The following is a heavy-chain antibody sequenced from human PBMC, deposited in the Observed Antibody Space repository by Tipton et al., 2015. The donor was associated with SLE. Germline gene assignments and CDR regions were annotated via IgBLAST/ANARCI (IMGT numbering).Heavy chain of an antibody. CDR3: TTGLWFRDLFSY. J-gene: IGHJ4*02. D-gene: IGHD3-10*01. CDR2: IASKTDDGTT. V-gene: IGHV3-15*04. CDR1: GFTFNNAW. Sequence: SLRLSCAASGFTFNNAWMNWVRQAPGKGLEWVGLIASKTDDGTTDYAAPVKGRFTISRDDSRNMLYLQMNSLKTEDTAVYYCTTGLWFRDLFSYWGQGTLVTVSS.